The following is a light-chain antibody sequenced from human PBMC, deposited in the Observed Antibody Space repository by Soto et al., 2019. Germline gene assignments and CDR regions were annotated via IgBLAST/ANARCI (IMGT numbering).Light chain of an antibody. CDR3: QQYDSSPRT. Sequence: EIVLTQSPGTLPLSPGKRATLSCRASQSVSSYYLAWYQQKPGQAPRLLIYRTSNRATGIPDRFSGSGSGTDFTLTISRLEPEDFAVYWCQQYDSSPRTVGQGTKV. CDR1: QSVSSYY. CDR2: RTS. V-gene: IGKV3-20*01. J-gene: IGKJ1*01.